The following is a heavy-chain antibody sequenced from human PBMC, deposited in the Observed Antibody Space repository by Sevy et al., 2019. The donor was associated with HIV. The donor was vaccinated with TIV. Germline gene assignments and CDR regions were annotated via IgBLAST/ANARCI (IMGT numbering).Heavy chain of an antibody. CDR2: IYSNGRT. CDR3: GRGPNDPYD. V-gene: IGHV3-53*01. CDR1: GFIVNYNY. D-gene: IGHD1-1*01. J-gene: IGHJ4*02. Sequence: GSLRLSCTVSGFIVNYNYISWVRQAPGKGLEWISVIYSNGRTDYADSVKGRFAISRDNSKNMFYLQMNSLRAEDTAVYYCGRGPNDPYDWGPGTLVTVSS.